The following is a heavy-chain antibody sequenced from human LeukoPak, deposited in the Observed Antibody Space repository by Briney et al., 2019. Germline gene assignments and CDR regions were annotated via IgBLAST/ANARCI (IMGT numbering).Heavy chain of an antibody. CDR3: ARETDVLDT. CDR1: GFTFSTFA. CDR2: ISRDGDTT. V-gene: IGHV3-23*01. Sequence: QTGGSLRLSCAASGFTFSTFAMTWVRRAPGKGLEWVSVISRDGDTTYYADSIKGRFTISRDNSRNNLYLQMNSLRAEDTAVYYCARETDVLDTWGQGTMVTVSS. J-gene: IGHJ3*02.